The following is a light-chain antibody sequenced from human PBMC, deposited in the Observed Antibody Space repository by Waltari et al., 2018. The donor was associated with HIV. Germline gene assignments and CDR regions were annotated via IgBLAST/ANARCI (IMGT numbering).Light chain of an antibody. J-gene: IGKJ1*01. Sequence: DIHMTQSPSTLSASIGDRVTITFRASTSIGTYLAWFQQTPGKATKLLIYRASTLQSGVPSRFSGSGSGTEFTLTISSLQPDEFATYVCQEYNGYPWTFGQGTKVEIK. V-gene: IGKV1-5*03. CDR3: QEYNGYPWT. CDR2: RAS. CDR1: TSIGTY.